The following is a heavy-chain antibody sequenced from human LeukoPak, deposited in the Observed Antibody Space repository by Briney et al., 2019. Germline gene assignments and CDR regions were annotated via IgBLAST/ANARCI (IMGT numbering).Heavy chain of an antibody. V-gene: IGHV4-39*01. CDR2: IYYSGST. D-gene: IGHD2-2*01. CDR1: GGSISSSSYY. Sequence: WETLSLTCTVSGGSISSSSYYWGWIRQPPGKGLEWIGSIYYSGSTYYNPSLKSRVTISVDTSKNQFSLKLSSVTAADTAVYYCARAPNGVYCTSSSCHLDYWGQGTLVTVSS. J-gene: IGHJ4*02. CDR3: ARAPNGVYCTSSSCHLDY.